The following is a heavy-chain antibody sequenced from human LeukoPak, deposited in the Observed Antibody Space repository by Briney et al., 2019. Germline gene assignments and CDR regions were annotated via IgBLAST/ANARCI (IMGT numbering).Heavy chain of an antibody. CDR1: GGSISSSSYY. V-gene: IGHV4-39*07. CDR2: IYYSGST. Sequence: SETLSLTCTVSGGSISSSSYYWGWIRQPPGKGLEWIGSIYYSGSTYYNPSLKSRVTISVDTSKNQFSLKLSSVTAADTAVYYCVRDILGRGYWGQETLVTVSS. CDR3: VRDILGRGY. J-gene: IGHJ4*02. D-gene: IGHD3-10*01.